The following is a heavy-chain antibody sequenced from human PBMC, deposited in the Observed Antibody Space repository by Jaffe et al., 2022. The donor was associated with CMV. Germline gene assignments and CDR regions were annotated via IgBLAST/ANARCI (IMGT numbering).Heavy chain of an antibody. CDR2: LNWKSERI. CDR1: GFTFENYA. CDR3: AKDVDASIGTPSMDA. J-gene: IGHJ6*02. V-gene: IGHV3-9*01. Sequence: EVQLVESGGGLIQAGRSLRLSCAASGFTFENYAMHWVRQAPGRGLEWVSGLNWKSERIGYADSVKGRFTISRDNAKNSLFLQMNSLRDEDTALYYCAKDVDASIGTPSMDAWGQGTSVTVSS. D-gene: IGHD2-15*01.